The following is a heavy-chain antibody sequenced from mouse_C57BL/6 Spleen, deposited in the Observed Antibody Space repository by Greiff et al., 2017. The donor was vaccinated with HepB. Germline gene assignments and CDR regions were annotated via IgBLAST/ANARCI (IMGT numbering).Heavy chain of an antibody. CDR3: ARWYYYGSSGGFDY. V-gene: IGHV1-54*01. Sequence: QVQLQQSGAELVRPGTSVKVSCKASGYAFTNYLIEWVKQRPGQGLEWIGVINPGSGGTNYNEKFKGKATLTADKSSSTAYMQLSSLTSEDSAVYFCARWYYYGSSGGFDYWGQGTTLTVSS. D-gene: IGHD1-1*01. CDR2: INPGSGGT. CDR1: GYAFTNYL. J-gene: IGHJ2*01.